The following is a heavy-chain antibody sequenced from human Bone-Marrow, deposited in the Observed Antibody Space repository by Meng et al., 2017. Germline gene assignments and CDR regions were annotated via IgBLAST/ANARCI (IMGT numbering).Heavy chain of an antibody. J-gene: IGHJ4*02. CDR3: ASRPYGDYYFDY. CDR1: GYSISSGYY. CDR2: IYHSGST. D-gene: IGHD4-17*01. Sequence: SETLSLTCTVSGYSISSGYYWGWIRQPPGKGLEWIGSIYHSGSTYYNPSLKSRVTISVDTSKNQFSLKLSSVTAADTAVYYCASRPYGDYYFDYWGQGTLVIVSS. V-gene: IGHV4-38-2*02.